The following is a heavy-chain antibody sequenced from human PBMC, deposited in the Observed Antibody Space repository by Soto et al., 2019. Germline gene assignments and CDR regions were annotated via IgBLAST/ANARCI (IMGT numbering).Heavy chain of an antibody. J-gene: IGHJ4*02. CDR3: ARNQRIYDILTGYYKGPFDS. CDR1: SGTFRGHV. V-gene: IGHV4-34*01. D-gene: IGHD3-9*01. CDR2: INLAGGT. Sequence: KPSGTLSLTCAVYSGTFRGHVWSWIRQPPGKGLEWIGEINLAGGTNYNPSLKSRVTISIDKSNNQFFLKLTSVTAADKAVYYCARNQRIYDILTGYYKGPFDSWGQGTLVTVSS.